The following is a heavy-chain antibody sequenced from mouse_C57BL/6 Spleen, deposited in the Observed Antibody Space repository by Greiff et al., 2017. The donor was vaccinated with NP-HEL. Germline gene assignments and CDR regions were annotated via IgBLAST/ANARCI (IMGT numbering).Heavy chain of an antibody. Sequence: VQLKESGPGLVKPSQSLSLTCSVTGYSITSGYYWNWIRQFPGNKLEWMGYISYDGSNNYNPSLKNRISITRDTSKNQFFLKLNSVTTEDTATYYCARGGSSGFAWFAYWGQGTLVTVSA. D-gene: IGHD3-2*02. V-gene: IGHV3-6*01. CDR1: GYSITSGYY. CDR3: ARGGSSGFAWFAY. J-gene: IGHJ3*01. CDR2: ISYDGSN.